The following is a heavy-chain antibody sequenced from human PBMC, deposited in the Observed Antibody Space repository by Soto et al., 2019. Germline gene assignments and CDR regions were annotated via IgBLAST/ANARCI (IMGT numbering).Heavy chain of an antibody. CDR2: IYPGDSDT. J-gene: IGHJ5*02. CDR1: GYSFTSYW. CDR3: ERQAPRVYSSSSAYNWFDP. V-gene: IGHV5-51*01. D-gene: IGHD6-6*01. Sequence: GESMKISCKGSGYSFTSYWIGWVRQMPGKGLEWMGIIYPGDSDTRYSPSFQGQVTISADKSISTAYLQWSSLKASDTAMYYCERQAPRVYSSSSAYNWFDPWGQGPLVTLSS.